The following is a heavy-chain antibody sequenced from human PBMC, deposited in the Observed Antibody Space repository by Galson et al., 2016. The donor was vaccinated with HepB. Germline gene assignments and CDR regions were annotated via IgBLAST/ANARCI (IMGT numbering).Heavy chain of an antibody. CDR1: GGSVSNSA. D-gene: IGHD5-24*01. V-gene: IGHV1-69*13. CDR2: IIPVFATP. J-gene: IGHJ3*02. CDR3: ARPLLGWLQFGDAFDI. Sequence: SVKVSCKASGGSVSNSAINWVRQAPGQGLEWMGGIIPVFATPNYAQKFQGRVTITADESTSTAFMYLSSLTSDDTAVYYCARPLLGWLQFGDAFDIWGQGTMVTVSS.